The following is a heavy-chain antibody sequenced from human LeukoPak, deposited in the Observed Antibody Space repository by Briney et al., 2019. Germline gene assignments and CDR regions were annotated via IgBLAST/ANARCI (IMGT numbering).Heavy chain of an antibody. D-gene: IGHD2-2*01. Sequence: ASVKVSCKPSGYTFGSYGINWVRQAPGQGLEWMGWISAYTGKTKYGQKFQGRVTMIKDTSTSTVYMELRSLRSEDTAVYYCALDIVVVPAAMRVAAAGTGYYYYGMDVWGQGTTVTVSS. V-gene: IGHV1-18*01. CDR1: GYTFGSYG. J-gene: IGHJ6*02. CDR2: ISAYTGKT. CDR3: ALDIVVVPAAMRVAAAGTGYYYYGMDV.